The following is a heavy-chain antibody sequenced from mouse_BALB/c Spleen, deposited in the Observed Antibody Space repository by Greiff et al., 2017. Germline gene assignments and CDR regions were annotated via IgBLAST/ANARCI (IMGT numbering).Heavy chain of an antibody. CDR2: ISYSGST. Sequence: EVKLQESGPGLVKPSQSLSLTCTVTGYSITSDYAWNWIRQFPGNKLEWMGYISYSGSTSYNPSLKSRISITRDTSKNQFFLQLNSVTTEDTATYYCARSWDYDYYAMDYWGQGTSVTVSS. J-gene: IGHJ4*01. CDR1: GYSITSDYA. V-gene: IGHV3-2*02. D-gene: IGHD2-4*01. CDR3: ARSWDYDYYAMDY.